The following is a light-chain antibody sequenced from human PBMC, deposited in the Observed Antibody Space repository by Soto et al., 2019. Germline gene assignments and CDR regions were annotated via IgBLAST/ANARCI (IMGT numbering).Light chain of an antibody. CDR1: QSVSSN. Sequence: EIVMTQSPATLSVSPGERATLSCRASQSVSSNLAWYQQKPGQAPRLLIYGATTRATGIPARFSGSGSGTEFTLTISSLQAEDFVVYYCQQYNTFGPGTKVDIK. CDR3: QQYNT. J-gene: IGKJ3*01. V-gene: IGKV3-15*01. CDR2: GAT.